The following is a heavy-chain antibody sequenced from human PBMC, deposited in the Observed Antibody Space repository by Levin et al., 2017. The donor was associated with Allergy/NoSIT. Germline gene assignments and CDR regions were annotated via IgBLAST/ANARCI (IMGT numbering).Heavy chain of an antibody. CDR3: ARGRLDPYSSSWLRTPQ. CDR2: ISAYNGNT. Sequence: ASVKVSCKASGYTFTSYGISWVRQAPGQGLEWMGWISAYNGNTNYAQKLQGRVTMTTDTSTSTAYMELRSLRSDDTAVYYCARGRLDPYSSSWLRTPQWGQGTLVTVSS. V-gene: IGHV1-18*01. J-gene: IGHJ4*02. CDR1: GYTFTSYG. D-gene: IGHD6-13*01.